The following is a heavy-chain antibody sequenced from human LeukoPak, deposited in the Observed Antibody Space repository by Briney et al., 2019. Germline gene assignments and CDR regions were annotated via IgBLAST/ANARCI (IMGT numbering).Heavy chain of an antibody. J-gene: IGHJ4*02. CDR2: IYYSGST. CDR1: GGSISSYY. CDR3: ARSPDYGGNSY. Sequence: PSETLSLTCTVSGGSISSYYWSWIRQPPGKGLEWIGYIYYSGSTNYNPSLKSRVTISVDTSKNQFSLKLSSVTAADTAVYYCARSPDYGGNSYWGQGTLVTVSS. D-gene: IGHD4-17*01. V-gene: IGHV4-59*01.